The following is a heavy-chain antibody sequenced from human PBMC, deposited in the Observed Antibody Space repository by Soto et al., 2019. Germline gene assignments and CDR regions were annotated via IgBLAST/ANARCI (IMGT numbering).Heavy chain of an antibody. CDR1: GYSFTSYW. J-gene: IGHJ6*02. Sequence: PGESLKISCKGSGYSFTSYWIGWVRQMPGKGLEWMGIIYPGDSDTRYSPSFQGQVTISADKSISTAYLQWSSLKASDTAMYYCARGINYGGNGFGYGMDVWGQGTTVTVSS. D-gene: IGHD4-17*01. CDR3: ARGINYGGNGFGYGMDV. CDR2: IYPGDSDT. V-gene: IGHV5-51*01.